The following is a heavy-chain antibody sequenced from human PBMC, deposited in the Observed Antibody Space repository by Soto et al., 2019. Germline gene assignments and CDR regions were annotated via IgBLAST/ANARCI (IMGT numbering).Heavy chain of an antibody. D-gene: IGHD1-26*01. Sequence: GESLKISCKGSGYSFTSYWIGWVRQMPGKGLVWMVIIYPGDSDTRYSPSFQGQVTISADKSISTAYLQWSSLKASDTAMYYCARDDSGFSGSHYIDYFNYWGQGALVTVSS. CDR2: IYPGDSDT. CDR1: GYSFTSYW. J-gene: IGHJ4*02. CDR3: ARDDSGFSGSHYIDYFNY. V-gene: IGHV5-51*01.